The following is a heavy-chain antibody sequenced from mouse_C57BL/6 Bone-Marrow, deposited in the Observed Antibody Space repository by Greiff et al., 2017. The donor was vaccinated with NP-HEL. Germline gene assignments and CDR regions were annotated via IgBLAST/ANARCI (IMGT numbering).Heavy chain of an antibody. Sequence: QVQLQQSGAELARPGASVKLSCKASGYTFTSYGMSWVKQRTGQGLEWIGEIYPRSGNTYYNEKFKGKATLTADKSSSTAYMELRSLTSEDSAVYFCARRGYDYVWFAYWGQGTLVTVSA. CDR1: GYTFTSYG. J-gene: IGHJ3*01. D-gene: IGHD2-4*01. V-gene: IGHV1-81*01. CDR3: ARRGYDYVWFAY. CDR2: IYPRSGNT.